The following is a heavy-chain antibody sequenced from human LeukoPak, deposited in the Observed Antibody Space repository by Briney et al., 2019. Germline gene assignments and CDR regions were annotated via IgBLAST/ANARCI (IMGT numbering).Heavy chain of an antibody. CDR1: GFTLSSNY. J-gene: IGHJ5*02. Sequence: PGGSLRLSCAASGFTLSSNYMSWVRQAPGKGLEWVSVIYSGGSTYYPDSVKGRFTTSRDNSKNTLYLQMNSLRAEDTAVYYCARDQVGYYGSEHPPFDPWGQGTLVTVSS. D-gene: IGHD3-10*01. V-gene: IGHV3-53*01. CDR2: IYSGGST. CDR3: ARDQVGYYGSEHPPFDP.